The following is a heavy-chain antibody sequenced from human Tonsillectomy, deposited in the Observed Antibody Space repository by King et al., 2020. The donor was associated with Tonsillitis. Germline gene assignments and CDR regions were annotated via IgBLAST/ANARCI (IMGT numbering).Heavy chain of an antibody. V-gene: IGHV4-38-2*01. Sequence: HVQLQESGPGLVKPSETLSLTCAVSGYSISSTYYWGWIRQPPGKGLEWIGTIYHTGSPYFDPSLKSRITISVDTSKNQFSLKMSAVTAADTAVYYCSRVSEYSDAFYIWGPGKMVTVSS. D-gene: IGHD5/OR15-5a*01. CDR3: SRVSEYSDAFYI. CDR2: IYHTGSP. CDR1: GYSISSTYY. J-gene: IGHJ3*02.